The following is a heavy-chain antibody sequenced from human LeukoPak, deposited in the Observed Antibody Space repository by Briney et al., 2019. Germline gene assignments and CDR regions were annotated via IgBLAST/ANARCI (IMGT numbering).Heavy chain of an antibody. CDR2: MNHSGST. J-gene: IGHJ4*02. CDR1: GGSFSGYY. Sequence: SETLSLTCAVYGGSFSGYYWSWIRQPPGKGLEWMGEMNHSGSTNDNPSLKSRVTISVDTSKNQFSLKLSSVTAADTAVYYCARGDYVWGSSHNFDYWGQGTLVTVSS. V-gene: IGHV4-34*01. D-gene: IGHD3-16*01. CDR3: ARGDYVWGSSHNFDY.